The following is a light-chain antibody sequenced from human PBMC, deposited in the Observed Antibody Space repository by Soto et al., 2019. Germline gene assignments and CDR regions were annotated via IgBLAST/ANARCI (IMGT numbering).Light chain of an antibody. V-gene: IGLV3-1*01. CDR3: QAWDGSTAV. CDR1: KLGDKY. J-gene: IGLJ2*01. CDR2: QDS. Sequence: SYELTQPPSVSVSPGQTAIITCCGDKLGDKYACWYQQKPGQSPVLVIYQDSKRPSGIPERFSGSNSGNTATLTISGTQAMDEADYYCQAWDGSTAVFGGGTKLTVL.